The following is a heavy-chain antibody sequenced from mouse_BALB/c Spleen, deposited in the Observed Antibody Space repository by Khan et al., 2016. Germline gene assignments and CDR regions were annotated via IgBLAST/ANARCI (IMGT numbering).Heavy chain of an antibody. Sequence: EVQLQESGPDLVKPSQSLSLTCTVSGYSITSGYNWHWIRQFPGNKLELMGYIHHSGNTNYNPSLKSRISITRDTSKNQFFLQLSSVTTEDTATYYCASYYNGSSSIYWGQGTTLTVSS. CDR1: GYSITSGYN. D-gene: IGHD1-1*01. J-gene: IGHJ2*01. V-gene: IGHV3-1*02. CDR2: IHHSGNT. CDR3: ASYYNGSSSIY.